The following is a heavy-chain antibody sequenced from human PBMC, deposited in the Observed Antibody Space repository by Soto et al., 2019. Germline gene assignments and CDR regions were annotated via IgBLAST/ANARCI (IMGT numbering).Heavy chain of an antibody. D-gene: IGHD3-10*01. CDR2: ISSSGDST. Sequence: GGSLRLSYAASGFTFSKYGMSWVRQAPGKGLDWVSTISSSGDSTFYTDSVKGRFTISRDNSKNTVSLQMNSLRAEDTAVYYCAKDGALVRGVILDYYYGMDVWGQGTTVTVSS. CDR3: AKDGALVRGVILDYYYGMDV. J-gene: IGHJ6*02. V-gene: IGHV3-23*01. CDR1: GFTFSKYG.